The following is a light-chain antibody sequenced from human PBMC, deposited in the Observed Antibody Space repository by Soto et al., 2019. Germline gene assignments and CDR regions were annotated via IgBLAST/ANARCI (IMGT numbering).Light chain of an antibody. CDR1: QSLSSNY. V-gene: IGKV3-20*01. J-gene: IGKJ1*01. CDR3: HQYGSSPRT. Sequence: EIVLTQSPGALSLSPGERATLSCRASQSLSSNYLAWYQQKPGQAPRLLIYGVSNRATGISDRFSGSGSGTDFTLTISRLEPEDFAVYYCHQYGSSPRTFDQGTKVEIK. CDR2: GVS.